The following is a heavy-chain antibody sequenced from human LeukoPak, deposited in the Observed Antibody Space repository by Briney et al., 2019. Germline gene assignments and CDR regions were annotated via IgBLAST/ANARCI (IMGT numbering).Heavy chain of an antibody. CDR2: IRYDGSNK. CDR1: GFTFSSYG. D-gene: IGHD6-6*01. J-gene: IGHJ4*02. CDR3: AKEGSSSTPTYDY. V-gene: IGHV3-30*02. Sequence: GGSLRLSCAASGFTFSSYGMHWVRQAPGKGLEWVAFIRYDGSNKYYADSVKGRFTISRDNSKNTLYLQMNSLGAEDTAVYYCAKEGSSSTPTYDYWGQGTLVTVSS.